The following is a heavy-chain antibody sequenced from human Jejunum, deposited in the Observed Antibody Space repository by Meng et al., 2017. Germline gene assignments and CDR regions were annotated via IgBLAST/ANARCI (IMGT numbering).Heavy chain of an antibody. CDR1: GFTFSDFY. CDR2: ISTTGKVI. V-gene: IGHV3-11*01. J-gene: IGHJ4*02. Sequence: EQLVDAGGGLVQPGGSLRLSCAASGFTFSDFYMSWIRQAPGKGLEWVSFISTTGKVIYYADSVKGRFTVSRDNAKNSLFLQMDSLRAEDTAVYYCARPSYFDPWGQGTLVTVSS. CDR3: ARPSYFDP.